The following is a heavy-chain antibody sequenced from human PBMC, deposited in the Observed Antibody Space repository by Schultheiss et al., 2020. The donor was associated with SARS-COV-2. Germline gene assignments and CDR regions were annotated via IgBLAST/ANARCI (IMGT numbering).Heavy chain of an antibody. J-gene: IGHJ4*02. Sequence: SETLSLTCTVSGGSVSSGSYYWTWIRQTPGKGLEWIGYIYNSGSTNYNPSLKSRVTISVDTSKNQFSLKLSSVTAEDTAVYYCAYRGGYSYGQEGWGQGTLVTVSS. CDR3: AYRGGYSYGQEG. D-gene: IGHD5-18*01. V-gene: IGHV4-61*01. CDR1: GGSVSSGSYY. CDR2: IYNSGST.